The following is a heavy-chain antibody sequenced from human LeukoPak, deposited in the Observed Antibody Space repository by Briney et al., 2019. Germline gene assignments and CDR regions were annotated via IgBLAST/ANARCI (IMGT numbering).Heavy chain of an antibody. J-gene: IGHJ3*02. D-gene: IGHD4-11*01. CDR2: IKSKTDGGTT. CDR1: GFTFSYAW. Sequence: GGSLRLSCAASGFTFSYAWMSWVRQAPGKGLEWVGRIKSKTDGGTTDSAAPVKGRFTISRDDSKNTLYLQMNSLKTEDTAVYYCARDKAPFYSPNAFDIWGQGTMVTVSS. CDR3: ARDKAPFYSPNAFDI. V-gene: IGHV3-15*01.